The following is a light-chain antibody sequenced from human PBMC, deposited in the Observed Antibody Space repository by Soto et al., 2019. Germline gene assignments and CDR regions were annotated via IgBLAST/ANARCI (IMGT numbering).Light chain of an antibody. CDR1: QSVSSN. Sequence: EIVMTQSPATLSVSPGERATLSCRASQSVSSNLAWYQQKPGQAPRLLIYGASTRATGIPARFSGSGSGTEFTLTISGLQSEDFAVYYCQQYNNWPKWKFRQWTKVDI. CDR3: QQYNNWPKWK. CDR2: GAS. V-gene: IGKV3-15*01. J-gene: IGKJ1*01.